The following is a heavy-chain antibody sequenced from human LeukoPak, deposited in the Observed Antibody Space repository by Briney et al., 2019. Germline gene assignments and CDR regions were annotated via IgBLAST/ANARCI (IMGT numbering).Heavy chain of an antibody. J-gene: IGHJ6*04. CDR3: ARPDPIVVVPAAISVDV. V-gene: IGHV3-21*01. CDR1: GFTFSSYS. D-gene: IGHD2-2*01. Sequence: GGSLRLSCAASGFTFSSYSMNWVRQAPGKGLEWVSSISSSSSYIYYADSVKGRFTISMDNAKNSLYLQMTSLRAEDTAVYYCARPDPIVVVPAAISVDVWGKGTTVTVSS. CDR2: ISSSSSYI.